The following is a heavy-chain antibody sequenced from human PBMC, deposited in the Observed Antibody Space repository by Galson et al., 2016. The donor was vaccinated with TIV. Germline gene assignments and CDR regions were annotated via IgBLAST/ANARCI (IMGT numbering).Heavy chain of an antibody. V-gene: IGHV3-7*01. CDR1: GFPFRDYW. CDR2: ITEDGSEK. J-gene: IGHJ4*02. Sequence: SLRLSCAGSGFPFRDYWMTWVRQAPGKGLEWVVSITEDGSEKRYLDSVKGRFTFSRDNAKNSLYLQMRSLRAEDTAVYYCARLGPSSVFDNWGQGALVTVSS. CDR3: ARLGPSSVFDN.